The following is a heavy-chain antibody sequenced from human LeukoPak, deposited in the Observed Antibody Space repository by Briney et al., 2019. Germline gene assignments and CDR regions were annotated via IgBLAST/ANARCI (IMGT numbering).Heavy chain of an antibody. D-gene: IGHD4-17*01. CDR2: IKQDGSEK. J-gene: IGHJ4*02. V-gene: IGHV3-7*01. CDR1: GFTFSSYW. Sequence: GGSLRLSCAASGFTFSSYWMSWVRQAPGKGLEWVANIKQDGSEKYYVDSVKGRFTISRDNAKNSLYLQMNSLRAEDTAVYYCAREKEEGNGDYGYWGQGTLVTVSS. CDR3: AREKEEGNGDYGY.